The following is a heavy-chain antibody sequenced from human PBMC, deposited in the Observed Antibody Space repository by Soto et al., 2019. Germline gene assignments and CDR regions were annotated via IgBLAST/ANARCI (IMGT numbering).Heavy chain of an antibody. D-gene: IGHD2-21*01. CDR1: GVSISSGDFY. CDR3: ASCGXXXNLGMDV. CDR2: IYHTGSS. V-gene: IGHV4-30-4*01. J-gene: IGHJ6*02. Sequence: SETLSLTCTVSGVSISSGDFYWSWIRQPPGKGLEWIGYIYHTGSSQYHPSLRGRVAFSMDTSKNQFSLELRSVTAADTAMYYCASCGXXXNLGMDVWGQGTTVTVS.